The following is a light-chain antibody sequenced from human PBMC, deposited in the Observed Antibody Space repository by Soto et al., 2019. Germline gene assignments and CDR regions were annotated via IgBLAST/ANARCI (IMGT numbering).Light chain of an antibody. J-gene: IGKJ5*01. CDR3: QQYDSFSVT. Sequence: DIQMTQSPSTVSAYVGDGVTITCRASQSITTWLAWYQQRPGKAPKLLIYDVSSLQSGVPSRFSGSGSGTEFTLTISSLQPDDFASYYCQQYDSFSVTFGQGTRLEIK. V-gene: IGKV1-5*01. CDR2: DVS. CDR1: QSITTW.